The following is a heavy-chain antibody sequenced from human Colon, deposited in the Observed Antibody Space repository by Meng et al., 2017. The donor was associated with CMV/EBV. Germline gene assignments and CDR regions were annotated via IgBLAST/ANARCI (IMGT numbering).Heavy chain of an antibody. CDR1: GFTVSTYS. J-gene: IGHJ6*02. V-gene: IGHV3-21*01. Sequence: GSLRLSCEASGFTVSTYSLNWVRQVPGKGLEWISSISFSSTHIYYADSVKGRFTISRDNDKNSLYLQMDSLRAEDTAVYWCARDLHLSGFLDVWGRGTTVTVSS. CDR2: ISFSSTHI. CDR3: ARDLHLSGFLDV. D-gene: IGHD1-26*01.